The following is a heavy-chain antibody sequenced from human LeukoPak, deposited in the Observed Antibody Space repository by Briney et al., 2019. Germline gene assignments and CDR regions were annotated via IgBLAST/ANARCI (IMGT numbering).Heavy chain of an antibody. CDR2: IIPIFGTA. Sequence: SLRASSKASRGTSSSYAIRCVPQAPGQGLGSMVGIIPIFGTANYAQKFQGRVTITADESTSTAYMELSSLRSEDTAVYYCARLDIVATINPDRGDWGQGTLVTVSS. CDR1: RGTSSSYA. CDR3: ARLDIVATINPDRGD. J-gene: IGHJ4*02. V-gene: IGHV1-69*13. D-gene: IGHD5-12*01.